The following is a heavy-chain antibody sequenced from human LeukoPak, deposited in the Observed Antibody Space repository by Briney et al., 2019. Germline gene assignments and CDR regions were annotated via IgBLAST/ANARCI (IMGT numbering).Heavy chain of an antibody. V-gene: IGHV4-31*03. CDR3: AREKDSPLSSSNAFDI. Sequence: PSETLSLTCTVAGGSISSGGYFWSWLRQHPGKGLEWIGYLYYSGSTYYNPSLKSRVTVSVARSKNMFSLKLRSVTAADTAVYYCAREKDSPLSSSNAFDIWGQGTMVTVSS. D-gene: IGHD3-16*01. CDR1: GGSISSGGYF. J-gene: IGHJ3*02. CDR2: LYYSGST.